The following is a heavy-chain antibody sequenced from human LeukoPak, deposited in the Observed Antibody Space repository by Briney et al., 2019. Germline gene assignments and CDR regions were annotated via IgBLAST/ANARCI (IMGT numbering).Heavy chain of an antibody. CDR1: GYTFTGYY. Sequence: ASVKVSCKASGYTFTGYYMHWVRQAPGQGLEWMGIINPSGGTTNYAQKFRGRVTMTRDMSTSTAYMELRSLRSDDTAVYYCARGYRITMVRGVMDYWGQGTLVTVSS. J-gene: IGHJ4*02. CDR2: INPSGGTT. V-gene: IGHV1-46*01. CDR3: ARGYRITMVRGVMDY. D-gene: IGHD3-10*01.